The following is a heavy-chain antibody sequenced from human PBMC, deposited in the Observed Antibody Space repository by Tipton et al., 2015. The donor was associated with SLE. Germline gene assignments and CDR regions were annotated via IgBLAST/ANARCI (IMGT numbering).Heavy chain of an antibody. J-gene: IGHJ3*02. CDR1: GYTFTSYG. V-gene: IGHV1-18*01. CDR3: ASPGYCSSTSCYTRGAFDI. Sequence: QSGPEVKKPGASVKVSCKASGYTFTSYGISWVRQAPGQGLEWMGWISAYNGNTNYAQKLQGRVTMTTDTSTSTAYMELRSLRSDDTAVYYCASPGYCSSTSCYTRGAFDIWGQGTMVTVSS. CDR2: ISAYNGNT. D-gene: IGHD2-2*02.